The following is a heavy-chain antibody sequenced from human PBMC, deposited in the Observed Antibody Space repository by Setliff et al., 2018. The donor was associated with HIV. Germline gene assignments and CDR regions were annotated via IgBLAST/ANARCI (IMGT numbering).Heavy chain of an antibody. J-gene: IGHJ5*02. V-gene: IGHV4-59*12. Sequence: SETLSLTCTVSGGSISSYYWSWIRQPPGEGLEWIGYIFYSGSTNYNPSLKSRVTMSVDTSKNQFSLRLTSVTAADTAMYHCARDRSSGWSKDWFDTWGQGILVTVSS. CDR1: GGSISSYY. D-gene: IGHD6-19*01. CDR2: IFYSGST. CDR3: ARDRSSGWSKDWFDT.